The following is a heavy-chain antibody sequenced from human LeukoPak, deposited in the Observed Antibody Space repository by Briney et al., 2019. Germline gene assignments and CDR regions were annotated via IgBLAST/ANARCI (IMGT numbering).Heavy chain of an antibody. CDR1: GYTFTGYY. D-gene: IGHD5-12*01. CDR2: INPNSGGT. Sequence: ASVKVSCKASGYTFTGYYMHWVRPAPGQGRAWMGWINPNSGGTNYAQKFQDRVTMTRDTSISTAYRELSRLRSDDTAMYFCARAYTGFEAFDYWGQGTLVTVSS. CDR3: ARAYTGFEAFDY. J-gene: IGHJ4*02. V-gene: IGHV1-2*02.